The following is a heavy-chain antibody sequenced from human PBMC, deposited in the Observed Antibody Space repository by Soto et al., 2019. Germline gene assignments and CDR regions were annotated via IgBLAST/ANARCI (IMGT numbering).Heavy chain of an antibody. CDR3: ARAPRYFDILTGSYYFDY. CDR2: IDYSGST. Sequence: SETLSLTCTFSGCSITSGGYYWSWIRQHPGKGLEWIGYIDYSGSTDYNPSLKSRVTISVDTSKNLFSLKVSSVTAADTAVYYCARAPRYFDILTGSYYFDYWGQGTLVTVSS. CDR1: GCSITSGGYY. J-gene: IGHJ4*02. D-gene: IGHD3-9*01. V-gene: IGHV4-31*03.